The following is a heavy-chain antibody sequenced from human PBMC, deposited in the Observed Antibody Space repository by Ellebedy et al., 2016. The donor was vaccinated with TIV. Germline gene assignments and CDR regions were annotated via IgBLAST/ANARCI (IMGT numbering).Heavy chain of an antibody. V-gene: IGHV3-11*05. Sequence: GGSLRLSXAASGFTFSDYYMSWIRQAPGKGLEWVSYISSSSSYTNYADSVKGRFTISRDNAKNSLYLQMNSLRAEDTAVYYCAKADGASVVVPAAYYFDYWGQGTLVTVSS. CDR2: ISSSSSYT. J-gene: IGHJ4*02. CDR1: GFTFSDYY. D-gene: IGHD2-2*01. CDR3: AKADGASVVVPAAYYFDY.